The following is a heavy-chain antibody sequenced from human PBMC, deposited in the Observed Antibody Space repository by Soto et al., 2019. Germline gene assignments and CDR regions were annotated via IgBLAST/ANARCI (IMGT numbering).Heavy chain of an antibody. Sequence: EVQLLESGGGLVQPGGSLRLSCAASGFSFSSYAMSWVRQAPGKGLEWVSSISGSGGSTYYADSVKGRFTISRDNSKNTLYLQMNSLRAEDTAVYYCAKDYEADTVAAIIGWGYFQHWGQGTLVTVSS. D-gene: IGHD5-12*01. J-gene: IGHJ1*01. CDR3: AKDYEADTVAAIIGWGYFQH. CDR1: GFSFSSYA. V-gene: IGHV3-23*01. CDR2: ISGSGGST.